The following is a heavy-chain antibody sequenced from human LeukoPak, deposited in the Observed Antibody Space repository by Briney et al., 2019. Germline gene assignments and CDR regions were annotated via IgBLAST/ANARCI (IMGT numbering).Heavy chain of an antibody. CDR1: GYTFPSYG. D-gene: IGHD3-3*01. CDR2: ISAYNGNT. J-gene: IGHJ6*03. V-gene: IGHV1-18*01. Sequence: ASVKVSCKASGYTFPSYGISWVRPAPGQGLEWMGWISAYNGNTNYAQKLQGRVTMTTDTSTSTAYMELRSLRSDDTAVYYCARDGDTIFGVVTPRYYYYYMDVWGKGTTVTVSS. CDR3: ARDGDTIFGVVTPRYYYYYMDV.